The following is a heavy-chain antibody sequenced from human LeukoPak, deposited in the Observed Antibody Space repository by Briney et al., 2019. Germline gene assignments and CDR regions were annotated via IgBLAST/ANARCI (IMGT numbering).Heavy chain of an antibody. V-gene: IGHV1-69*08. CDR3: ATVSGSGSSFLYHYYMDV. J-gene: IGHJ6*03. CDR1: GGTFSSYT. D-gene: IGHD3-10*01. Sequence: ASVKVPCKASGGTFSSYTISWVRQAPGQGLEWMGRIIPVFGTAIYAQKFQGRVTMTEDTSTDTAYMELSSLRFEDTAVYYCATVSGSGSSFLYHYYMDVWGKGTTVTVSS. CDR2: IIPVFGTA.